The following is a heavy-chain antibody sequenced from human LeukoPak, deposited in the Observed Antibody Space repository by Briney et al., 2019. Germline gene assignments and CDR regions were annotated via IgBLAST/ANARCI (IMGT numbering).Heavy chain of an antibody. CDR2: ISPRGGST. V-gene: IGHV1-46*01. CDR3: GRDRFTWGSHHFPEH. J-gene: IGHJ1*01. D-gene: IGHD3-16*01. Sequence: GASVKVSCKASGYSFADYHIHWVRQAPGQGLEWMGIISPRGGSTTYAQKFQGRVTMTRDSSANTVSMEVNSLRSDDTAMYYCGRDRFTWGSHHFPEHWGQGTLVTVSS. CDR1: GYSFADYH.